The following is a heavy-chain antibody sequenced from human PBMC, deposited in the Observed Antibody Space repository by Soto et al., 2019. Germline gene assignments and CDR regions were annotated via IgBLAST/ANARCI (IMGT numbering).Heavy chain of an antibody. CDR3: ARVRISHYDFWSGYYNGYFDY. CDR2: INHSGST. CDR1: GGSFSGYY. V-gene: IGHV4-34*01. D-gene: IGHD3-3*01. Sequence: SETLSLTCAVYGGSFSGYYWSWIRQPPGKGLEWIGEINHSGSTNYNPSLKSRVTISVDTSKNQFSLKLSSVTAADTAVYYCARVRISHYDFWSGYYNGYFDYWGQGTLVTVSS. J-gene: IGHJ4*02.